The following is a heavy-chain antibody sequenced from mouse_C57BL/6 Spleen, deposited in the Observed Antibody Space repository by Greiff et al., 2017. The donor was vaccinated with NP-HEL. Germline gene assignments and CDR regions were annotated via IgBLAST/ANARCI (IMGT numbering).Heavy chain of an antibody. Sequence: QVQLQQPGTELVKPGASVKLSCKASGYTFTSYWMHWVKQRPGQGLEWIRNINPSNGGTNYNEKFKSKATLTVDKSSSTAYMQLSSLTSEDSAVYYCAREGGYYGYDLGYWGQGTSVTVSS. CDR3: AREGGYYGYDLGY. CDR1: GYTFTSYW. CDR2: INPSNGGT. V-gene: IGHV1-53*01. J-gene: IGHJ4*01. D-gene: IGHD2-2*01.